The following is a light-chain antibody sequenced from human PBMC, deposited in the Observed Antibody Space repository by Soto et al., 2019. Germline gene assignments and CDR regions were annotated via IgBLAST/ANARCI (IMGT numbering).Light chain of an antibody. J-gene: IGLJ3*02. Sequence: QSVLTQPPSASGSPGQSVTISCTGTSSDVGKYDYVSWFQHHPGKAPKLIIYEVSKRPSGVPDRFSGSKSGNTAFLTVSGLQAEDEADYFCSAYAGRATWVFGGGTKLTVL. CDR1: SSDVGKYDY. CDR2: EVS. V-gene: IGLV2-8*01. CDR3: SAYAGRATWV.